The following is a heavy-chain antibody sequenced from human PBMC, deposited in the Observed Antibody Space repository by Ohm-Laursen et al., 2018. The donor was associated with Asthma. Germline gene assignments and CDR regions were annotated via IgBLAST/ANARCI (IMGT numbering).Heavy chain of an antibody. CDR3: ARDTLRYSSSWYGRYGMDV. J-gene: IGHJ6*02. V-gene: IGHV3-30*03. CDR2: ISYDGSNK. D-gene: IGHD6-13*01. CDR1: GFTFSSYG. Sequence: SLRLSCTASGFTFSSYGMHWVRQAPGKGLEWVAVISYDGSNKYYADSVKGRFTISRDNSKNTLYLQMNSLRAEDTAVYYCARDTLRYSSSWYGRYGMDVWGQGTTVTVSS.